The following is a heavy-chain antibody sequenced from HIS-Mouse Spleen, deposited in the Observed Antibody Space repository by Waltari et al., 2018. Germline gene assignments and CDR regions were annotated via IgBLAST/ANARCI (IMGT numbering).Heavy chain of an antibody. D-gene: IGHD6-6*01. CDR2: ISYDGSNK. CDR3: ARGEYSSSSFDY. CDR1: GFPFSSYG. Sequence: QVQLVESGGGVVQPGRSLRLSCAASGFPFSSYGMHWVRQAPGKGLEWVAVISYDGSNKYYADSVKGRFTISRDNSKNTLYLQMNSLRAEDTAVYYCARGEYSSSSFDYWGQGTLVTVSS. J-gene: IGHJ4*02. V-gene: IGHV3-30*03.